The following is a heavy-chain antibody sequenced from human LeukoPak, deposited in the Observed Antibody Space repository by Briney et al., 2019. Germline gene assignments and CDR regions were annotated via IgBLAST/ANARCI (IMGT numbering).Heavy chain of an antibody. CDR1: GYTFTSYY. Sequence: ASVKVSCKASGYTFTSYYMHWVRQAPGQGLEWMGIINPSGGSTSYAQKFQGRVTMTRSTSISTAYMELSSLRSEDTAVYYCASGGGGGYCSGGSCYSGHNWFDPWGQGTLVTVSS. J-gene: IGHJ5*02. CDR2: INPSGGST. D-gene: IGHD2-15*01. V-gene: IGHV1-46*01. CDR3: ASGGGGGYCSGGSCYSGHNWFDP.